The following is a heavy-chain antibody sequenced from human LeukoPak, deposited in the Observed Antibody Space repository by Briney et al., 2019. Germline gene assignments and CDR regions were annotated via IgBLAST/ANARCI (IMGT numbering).Heavy chain of an antibody. Sequence: PGGSLRLSCAASGFTFSNYVVSWVRQAPGKGLEWVSSISGSGRNTNYADSVKGRFTISRDNSKNTLYLQMNSLRAEDTALYFCAKDSSSSNYYYGLDVWGQGTTVTVSS. J-gene: IGHJ6*02. CDR2: ISGSGRNT. V-gene: IGHV3-23*01. D-gene: IGHD6-6*01. CDR1: GFTFSNYV. CDR3: AKDSSSSNYYYGLDV.